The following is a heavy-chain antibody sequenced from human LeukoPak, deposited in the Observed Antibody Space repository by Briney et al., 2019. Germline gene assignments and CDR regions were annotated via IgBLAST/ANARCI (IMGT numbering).Heavy chain of an antibody. CDR2: IIPIFGTA. CDR3: ARDRDGGVGTIDY. J-gene: IGHJ4*02. D-gene: IGHD4-23*01. V-gene: IGHV1-69*05. Sequence: SVKVSCKASGGTFSSYAISWVRQAPGQGLEWMGRIIPIFGTANYAQKFQGRVTITTDESTSTAYMELSSLRSEDTAVYYCARDRDGGVGTIDYWGQGTLVPVSS. CDR1: GGTFSSYA.